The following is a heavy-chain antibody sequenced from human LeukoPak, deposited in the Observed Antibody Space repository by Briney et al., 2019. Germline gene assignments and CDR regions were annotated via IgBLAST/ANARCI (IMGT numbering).Heavy chain of an antibody. D-gene: IGHD1-26*01. CDR3: AREEHGRSGSLSLWY. Sequence: ASVKVSCKASGYTFVNYAISWVRQAPGQGLEWMGWISPYNGNTNYAQKLQGRVTMTTDTSTSTAYMEVRSLRSDDTAVYYCAREEHGRSGSLSLWYWGQGTLVTVSS. J-gene: IGHJ4*02. CDR2: ISPYNGNT. CDR1: GYTFVNYA. V-gene: IGHV1-18*01.